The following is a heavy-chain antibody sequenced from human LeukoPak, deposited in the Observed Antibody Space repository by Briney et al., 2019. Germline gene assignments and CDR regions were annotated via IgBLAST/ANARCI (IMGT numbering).Heavy chain of an antibody. CDR2: ISANSGDT. CDR3: ARTVGDRADP. Sequence: ASVKVSCKASGYPFTTYGFIWVRQAPGLGLEWMGWISANSGDTKYGQSFQGRVTMTTDTTTETAYMELRSLRFDETAIYYCARTVGDRADPWGQGSLVTVYS. D-gene: IGHD2-21*01. V-gene: IGHV1-18*01. J-gene: IGHJ5*01. CDR1: GYPFTTYG.